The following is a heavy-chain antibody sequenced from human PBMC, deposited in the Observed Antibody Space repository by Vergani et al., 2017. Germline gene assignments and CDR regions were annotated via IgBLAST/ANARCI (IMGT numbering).Heavy chain of an antibody. V-gene: IGHV1-69*01. D-gene: IGHD1-7*01. Sequence: QVQLVQSGAEVKKPGASVKLSCKASGDTFSSYAISWVRQAPGQGLEWMGGIIPNFGNTNYAQKFQGRVTITTDETTSTAYMELSSLRSEDTAVYYCAKNSGTTSHYYDDYMDVWGKGTTVTVSS. CDR3: AKNSGTTSHYYDDYMDV. CDR1: GDTFSSYA. J-gene: IGHJ6*03. CDR2: IIPNFGNT.